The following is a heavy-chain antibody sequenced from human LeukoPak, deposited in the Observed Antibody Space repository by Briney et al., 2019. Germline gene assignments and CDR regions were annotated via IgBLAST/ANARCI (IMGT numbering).Heavy chain of an antibody. CDR2: ISYDGSNK. CDR1: GFTFSSYA. J-gene: IGHJ4*02. V-gene: IGHV3-30-3*01. Sequence: GGSLRLSCAASGFTFSSYAMHWVRQAPGKGLEWVAVISYDGSNKYYADSVKGRFTISRDNSKDTLYLQMNSLRAEDTAVYYCARDLHSSALDYWGQGTLVTVSS. D-gene: IGHD6-25*01. CDR3: ARDLHSSALDY.